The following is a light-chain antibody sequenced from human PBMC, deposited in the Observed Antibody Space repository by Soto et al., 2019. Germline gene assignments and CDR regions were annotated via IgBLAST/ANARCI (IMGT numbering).Light chain of an antibody. CDR1: SSDVGNYNL. Sequence: QSALTQPASVSGSPGQSITISCTGTSSDVGNYNLVSWYQQHPGKAPKLMIYEVSNRPSGVSNRFSGSKSGNTASLTISGLQAEDEDDYYGCSYAGSSFVVFGGGTKLTVL. V-gene: IGLV2-23*02. CDR2: EVS. J-gene: IGLJ2*01. CDR3: CSYAGSSFVV.